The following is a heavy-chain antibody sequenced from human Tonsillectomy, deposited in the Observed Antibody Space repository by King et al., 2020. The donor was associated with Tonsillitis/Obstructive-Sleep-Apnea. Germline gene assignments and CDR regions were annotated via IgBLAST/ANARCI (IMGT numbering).Heavy chain of an antibody. Sequence: QLVQSGAEVKKPGASVKVSCKASGYTFTTYGITWVRQAPGQAPGQGLEWMGWISAYNGNTNYAQKLQGRVTMTTDTSTSTAYMELRSLRSDDTAVYYCARAVDPGPPHRYYYGMDVWGQGTTVTVSS. CDR1: GYTFTTYG. V-gene: IGHV1-18*01. J-gene: IGHJ6*02. CDR2: ISAYNGNT. D-gene: IGHD5-12*01. CDR3: ARAVDPGPPHRYYYGMDV.